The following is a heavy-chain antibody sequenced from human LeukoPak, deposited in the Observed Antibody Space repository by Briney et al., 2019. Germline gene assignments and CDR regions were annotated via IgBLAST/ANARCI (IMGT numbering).Heavy chain of an antibody. Sequence: SETLSLTCTVSGGSISSYYWSWIRQPPGKGLEWIGYIYYSGSTNYNPSLKSRVTISVDTSKNQFSLKLSSVTAADTAVYYRARADYGDSILFDYWGQGTLVTVSS. D-gene: IGHD4-17*01. CDR1: GGSISSYY. CDR2: IYYSGST. CDR3: ARADYGDSILFDY. J-gene: IGHJ4*02. V-gene: IGHV4-59*01.